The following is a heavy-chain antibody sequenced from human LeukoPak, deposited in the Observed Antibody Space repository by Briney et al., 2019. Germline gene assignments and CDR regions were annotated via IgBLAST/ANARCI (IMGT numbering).Heavy chain of an antibody. D-gene: IGHD1-26*01. CDR3: ARREYYYNYMDV. J-gene: IGHJ6*03. V-gene: IGHV3-48*02. CDR1: GFTFSTYN. Sequence: PGGSLRLSCAASGFTFSTYNMNWVRQAPGKGLEWVSYITSGSSTIYYADSVKGRFTISRDNAKNSLYLQMSSLRDEDTAVYYCARREYYYNYMDVWGKGTTVTVSS. CDR2: ITSGSSTI.